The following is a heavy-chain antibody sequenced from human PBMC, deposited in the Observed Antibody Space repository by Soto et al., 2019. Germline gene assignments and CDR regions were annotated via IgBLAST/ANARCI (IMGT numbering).Heavy chain of an antibody. CDR2: INPNSGGT. CDR1: GYTFTGYY. V-gene: IGHV1-2*04. CDR3: ARDLYRLTGAYYYYGMDV. D-gene: IGHD7-27*01. Sequence: ASVKVSCKASGYTFTGYYMHWVRQAPGQGLEWMGWINPNSGGTNYAQKFQGWVTMTRDTSISTAYMELSRLRSDDTAVYYCARDLYRLTGAYYYYGMDVWGQGTTVTVSS. J-gene: IGHJ6*02.